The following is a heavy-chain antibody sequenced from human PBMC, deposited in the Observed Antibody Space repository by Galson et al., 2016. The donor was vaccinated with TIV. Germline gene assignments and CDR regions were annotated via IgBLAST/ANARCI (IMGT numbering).Heavy chain of an antibody. CDR1: GDSVSSNSAA. CDR3: ARAAGRNGATCHATCESFDF. J-gene: IGHJ3*01. D-gene: IGHD3-10*01. CDR2: TYSRSRCYY. Sequence: CAISGDSVSSNSAAWNWIRQSPSRGLEWLGRTYSRSRCYYDYAVSVKSRITIESDTSKNTFSLQLNSVTSEDTAVYYCARAAGRNGATCHATCESFDFWGQGTKVTVSS. V-gene: IGHV6-1*01.